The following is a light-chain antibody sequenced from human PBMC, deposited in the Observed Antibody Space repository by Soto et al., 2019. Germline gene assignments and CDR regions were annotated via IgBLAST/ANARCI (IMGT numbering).Light chain of an antibody. CDR2: KAS. CDR1: QRISTW. CDR3: QQDNSYPLS. V-gene: IGKV1-5*03. Sequence: DIQMTQSPSTLSASVGDRVTITCRASQRISTWLAWYQQKPGKAPKFLIQKASTFASGVPSRFSGSGSGTEFTITISSLQPYDFATYFCQQDNSYPLSFGGGTKVEIK. J-gene: IGKJ4*01.